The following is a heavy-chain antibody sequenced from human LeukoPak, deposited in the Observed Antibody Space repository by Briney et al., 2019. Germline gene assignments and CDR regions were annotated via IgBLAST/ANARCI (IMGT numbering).Heavy chain of an antibody. V-gene: IGHV1-18*01. D-gene: IGHD2-15*01. CDR2: ISAYNGNT. CDR3: ARSARYPTSVEGDY. J-gene: IGHJ4*02. CDR1: GYTFTSYG. Sequence: ASVKVSCKASGYTFTSYGISWVQQAPGQGLEWMGWISAYNGNTNYAQKLQGRVTMTTDTSTSTAYMELRSLRSDDTAVYYCARSARYPTSVEGDYWGQGTLVTVSS.